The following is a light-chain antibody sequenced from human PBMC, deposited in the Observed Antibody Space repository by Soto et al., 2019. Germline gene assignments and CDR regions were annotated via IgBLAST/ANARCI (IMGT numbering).Light chain of an antibody. J-gene: IGLJ1*01. CDR1: SSDVGAYTF. CDR3: SSYTSSSTHV. CDR2: DVS. V-gene: IGLV2-14*03. Sequence: QSALAQPASVSGSPGQSITISCTGTSSDVGAYTFVSWYQQHPDKVPKLMIFDVSRRPSGVSDRFSGSKSGNTASLTISGLQPEDEADYYCSSYTSSSTHVFGSGTKLTVL.